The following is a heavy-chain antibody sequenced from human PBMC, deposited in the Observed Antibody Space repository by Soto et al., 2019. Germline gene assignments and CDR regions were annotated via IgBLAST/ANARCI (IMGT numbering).Heavy chain of an antibody. CDR1: GYTFTSYA. CDR2: INAGNGNT. D-gene: IGHD3-3*01. V-gene: IGHV1-3*01. CDR3: ATYDFWSGYYLY. J-gene: IGHJ4*02. Sequence: ASVKVSCKASGYTFTSYAMHWVRQAPGQRLEWMGWINAGNGNTKYSQKFQGRVTITGDTSASTAYMELSSLRSEDTAVYYCATYDFWSGYYLYWGQGTLVTVSS.